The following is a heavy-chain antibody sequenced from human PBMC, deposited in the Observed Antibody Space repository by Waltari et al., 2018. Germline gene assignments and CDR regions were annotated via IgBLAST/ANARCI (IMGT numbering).Heavy chain of an antibody. CDR3: ARAPFGGYDYIGGTYRYLYYYMDV. CDR1: GESFSGFY. J-gene: IGHJ6*03. D-gene: IGHD3-16*02. Sequence: QVQLQQWGAGLLKPSETLSLTCAVYGESFSGFYWSWICQPPGKGLEWIGEIIPSGRTNYNPSLKSRVTISVYTSKNQLSLKLSSVTAADTAVYYCARAPFGGYDYIGGTYRYLYYYMDVWGKGTTVTVSS. CDR2: IIPSGRT. V-gene: IGHV4-34*12.